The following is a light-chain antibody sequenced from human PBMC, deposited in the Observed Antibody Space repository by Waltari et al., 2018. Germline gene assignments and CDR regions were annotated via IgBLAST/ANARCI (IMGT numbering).Light chain of an antibody. CDR3: MQALQTTIT. CDR1: QSLLHSNGYNY. Sequence: DIVLTQPQLSLPVTPGEPASISCRSSQSLLHSNGYNYLDWYLQKPGQSPQLLIYSGSNRASGVPDRFSGSGSGTDFTLKISRVEAEDVGVYYCMQALQTTITFGQGTRLEIK. J-gene: IGKJ5*01. CDR2: SGS. V-gene: IGKV2-28*01.